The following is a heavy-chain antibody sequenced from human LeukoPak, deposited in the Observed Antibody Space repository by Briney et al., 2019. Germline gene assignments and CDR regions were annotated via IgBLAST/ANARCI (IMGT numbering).Heavy chain of an antibody. V-gene: IGHV1-8*03. CDR1: GYTFTSYG. J-gene: IGHJ4*02. Sequence: ASVKVSCKASGYTFTSYGISWVRQATGQGLEWMGWMNPNSGNTGYAQKFQGRVTITRNTSISTAYMELSSLRSEDTAVYYCARVSRGYSYDSDYWGQGTLVTVSS. D-gene: IGHD5-18*01. CDR2: MNPNSGNT. CDR3: ARVSRGYSYDSDY.